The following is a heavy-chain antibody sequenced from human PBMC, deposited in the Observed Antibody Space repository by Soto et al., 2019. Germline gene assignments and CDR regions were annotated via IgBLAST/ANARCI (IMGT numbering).Heavy chain of an antibody. V-gene: IGHV3-21*01. CDR2: ISSSSSYI. D-gene: IGHD6-13*01. Sequence: EVQLVESGGGLVKPGGSLRLSCAASGFTFSSYSMNWVRQAPGKGLEWVSSISSSSSYIYYADSVKGRFTISRDNAKNSLYLQMNSLRAEDTAVYYCARAGASYSSSWYGVDYWGQGTLVTVSS. J-gene: IGHJ4*02. CDR1: GFTFSSYS. CDR3: ARAGASYSSSWYGVDY.